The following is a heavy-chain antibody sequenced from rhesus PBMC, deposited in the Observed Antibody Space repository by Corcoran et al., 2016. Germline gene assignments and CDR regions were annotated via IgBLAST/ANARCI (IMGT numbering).Heavy chain of an antibody. Sequence: EVQLVQSGAEVKKPGASVKISCKASGYTFTDYYLHWVRQAPGKGLEWMGRVDPEAGEAIHAQKCQDRVTITADTSTDTAYSELSSLRSEDTAVYYCARVRYNIWTGITGYFEFWGQGALVTVSS. CDR1: GYTFTDYY. J-gene: IGHJ1*01. D-gene: IGHD3-3*01. CDR2: VDPEAGEA. CDR3: ARVRYNIWTGITGYFEF. V-gene: IGHV1-111*02.